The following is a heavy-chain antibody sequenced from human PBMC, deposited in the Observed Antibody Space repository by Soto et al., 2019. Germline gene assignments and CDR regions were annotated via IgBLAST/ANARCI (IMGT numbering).Heavy chain of an antibody. CDR2: IYSGGST. CDR3: ARDRGYR. V-gene: IGHV3-66*01. J-gene: IGHJ3*01. Sequence: EVQLVESGGGLVQPGGSLRLSCAASGFSVGDNYMKWVRQAPGKGLEWVSLIYSGGSTFYADSGKGRFTISRDNSKNTLFLQMNNLRVDDTAVYYCARDRGYRWGQGTMVTVSA. CDR1: GFSVGDNY. D-gene: IGHD5-12*01.